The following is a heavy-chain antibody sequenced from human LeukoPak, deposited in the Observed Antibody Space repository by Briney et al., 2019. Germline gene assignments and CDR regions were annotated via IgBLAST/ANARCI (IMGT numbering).Heavy chain of an antibody. CDR2: IIPIFGTA. CDR3: ARARRWHYYDSSGSDPSYYYYYTDV. D-gene: IGHD3-22*01. CDR1: GGTFSSYA. Sequence: ASVKVSCKASGGTFSSYAISWVRQAPGQGLEWMGGIIPIFGTANYAQKFQGRVTITTDESTSTAYMELSSLRSEDTAVYYCARARRWHYYDSSGSDPSYYYYYTDVWGKGTTVTVSS. J-gene: IGHJ6*03. V-gene: IGHV1-69*05.